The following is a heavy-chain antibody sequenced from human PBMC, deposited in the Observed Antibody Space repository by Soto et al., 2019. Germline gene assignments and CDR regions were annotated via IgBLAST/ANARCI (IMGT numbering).Heavy chain of an antibody. CDR3: ARDGDGFWSGPDAFDI. Sequence: PGGSLRLSCAASGFTFSSYSMNWVRQAPGKGLEWVSYISSSSSTIYYADSVKGRFTISRDNAKNSLYLQMNSLRDEDTAVYYCARDGDGFWSGPDAFDIWGQGXMVTV. J-gene: IGHJ3*02. CDR2: ISSSSSTI. D-gene: IGHD3-3*01. CDR1: GFTFSSYS. V-gene: IGHV3-48*02.